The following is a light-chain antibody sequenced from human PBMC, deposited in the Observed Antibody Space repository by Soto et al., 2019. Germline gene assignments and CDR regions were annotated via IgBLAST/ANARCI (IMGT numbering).Light chain of an antibody. CDR1: QSLLHSNGYNY. J-gene: IGKJ1*01. Sequence: DIVMTQSPLSLXVTPXEPASISCRSSQSLLHSNGYNYLDWYLQKPGQSPQLLIYLGSNRASGVPDRFSGSGSGTDFTLKISRVEAEDVGVYYXMQALQTPKTFGQGTKVEIK. CDR2: LGS. V-gene: IGKV2-28*01. CDR3: MQALQTPKT.